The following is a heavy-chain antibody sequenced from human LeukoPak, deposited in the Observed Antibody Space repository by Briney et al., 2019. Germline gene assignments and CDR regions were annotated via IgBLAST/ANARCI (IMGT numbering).Heavy chain of an antibody. CDR1: GFTFSSYA. D-gene: IGHD1-26*01. Sequence: GGSLRLSCAASGFTFSSYAMHWVRQAPGKELEWVAVISYDGSNKYYADSVKGRFTISRDNSKNTLYLQMNSLRAEDTAVYYCARGGEWELLPAYFQHWGQGTLVTVSS. J-gene: IGHJ1*01. CDR3: ARGGEWELLPAYFQH. CDR2: ISYDGSNK. V-gene: IGHV3-30-3*01.